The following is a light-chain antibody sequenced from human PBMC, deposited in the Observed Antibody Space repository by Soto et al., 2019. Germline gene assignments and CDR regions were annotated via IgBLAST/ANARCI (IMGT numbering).Light chain of an antibody. CDR3: HQYNEWRT. CDR1: QYISKY. CDR2: DAS. J-gene: IGKJ1*01. Sequence: EVVMTQSPATLSVSPWERATLSFRASQYISKYLAWYQQRPGQAPRLLIYDASTRATGIPDRFSGSGSGTEFTLTISSLQSEDVAVYYCHQYNEWRTFGQGTKVDI. V-gene: IGKV3-15*01.